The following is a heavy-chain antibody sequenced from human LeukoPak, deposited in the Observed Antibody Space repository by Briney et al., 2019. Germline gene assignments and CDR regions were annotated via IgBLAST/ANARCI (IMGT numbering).Heavy chain of an antibody. V-gene: IGHV4-59*01. J-gene: IGHJ3*02. D-gene: IGHD3-3*01. CDR3: ARVPRTTIFGYAFDI. CDR1: GGSISSYY. CDR2: IYYSGST. Sequence: PSETLSPTCTVSGGSISSYYCSWIRQPPGKGLEWIGYIYYSGSTHYNPSLKSRVTISVDTSKNQFSLKLSSVTAADTAVYYCARVPRTTIFGYAFDIWGQGTMVTVSS.